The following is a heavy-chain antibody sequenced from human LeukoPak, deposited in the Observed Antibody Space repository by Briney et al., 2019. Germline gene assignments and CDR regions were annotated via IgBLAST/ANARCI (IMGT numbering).Heavy chain of an antibody. V-gene: IGHV3-7*01. CDR1: GFTFSSYS. CDR3: GKDGLVYAFDY. D-gene: IGHD3-16*01. J-gene: IGHJ4*02. CDR2: IKQDGSEK. Sequence: GGSLRLSCAASGFTFSSYSMSWVRQAPGKGLEWVANIKQDGSEKYYVDSVKGRFTISRDNAKNSLYLQMNSLRVEDTAVYYCGKDGLVYAFDYWGQGTLVTVSS.